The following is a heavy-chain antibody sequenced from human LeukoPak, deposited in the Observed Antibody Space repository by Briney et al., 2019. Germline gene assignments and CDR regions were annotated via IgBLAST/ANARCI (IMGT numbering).Heavy chain of an antibody. J-gene: IGHJ4*02. D-gene: IGHD3-16*01. CDR1: GFTFSDYY. Sequence: GGSLRLSCAASGFTFSDYYMSWIRQAPGKGLEWVSYISSSSSYTNYADSVKGRFTISRDKAKNSLYLQMNSLRAEDTAVYYCARESVLGGDYWGQGTLVTVSS. V-gene: IGHV3-11*06. CDR2: ISSSSSYT. CDR3: ARESVLGGDY.